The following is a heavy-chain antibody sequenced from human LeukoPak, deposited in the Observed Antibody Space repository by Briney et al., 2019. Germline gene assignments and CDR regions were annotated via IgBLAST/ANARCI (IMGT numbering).Heavy chain of an antibody. CDR2: ISGGGEST. Sequence: GGSLRLSCAASVFTFSTYSMNGVCEAPGKGLGWRSAISGGGESTSYADSVKGRFTISRDNAKDTLYLQMNSLRVEDTATYYCANSHGGFGESWVWFGPWGQGTLVTVSS. CDR1: VFTFSTYS. D-gene: IGHD3-10*01. CDR3: ANSHGGFGESWVWFGP. V-gene: IGHV3-23*01. J-gene: IGHJ5*02.